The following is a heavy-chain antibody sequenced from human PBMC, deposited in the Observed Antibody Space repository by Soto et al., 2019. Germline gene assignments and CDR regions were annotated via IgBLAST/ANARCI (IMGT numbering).Heavy chain of an antibody. Sequence: SVKVSCKASGGTFSSYAISWVRQAPGQGLEWMGGIIPIFGTANYAQKFQGRVTITADESTSTAYMELSSLRSEDTAVYYCASKAARPHYYYYYGMDVWGQGTTVTVSS. CDR3: ASKAARPHYYYYYGMDV. CDR1: GGTFSSYA. V-gene: IGHV1-69*13. CDR2: IIPIFGTA. J-gene: IGHJ6*02. D-gene: IGHD6-6*01.